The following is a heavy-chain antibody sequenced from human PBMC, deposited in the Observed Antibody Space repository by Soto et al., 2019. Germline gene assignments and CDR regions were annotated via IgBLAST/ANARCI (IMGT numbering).Heavy chain of an antibody. Sequence: ASVKVSCKASGYTVTSYDINWVRQATGQGLEWMGWMNPNSGNTGYAQKFQGRVTMTRNTSISTAYMELSSLRSEDTAVYYCARVHGYYDFWSGYYDTPSYYFDYWGQGTLVTVSS. J-gene: IGHJ4*02. V-gene: IGHV1-8*01. CDR1: GYTVTSYD. CDR3: ARVHGYYDFWSGYYDTPSYYFDY. CDR2: MNPNSGNT. D-gene: IGHD3-3*01.